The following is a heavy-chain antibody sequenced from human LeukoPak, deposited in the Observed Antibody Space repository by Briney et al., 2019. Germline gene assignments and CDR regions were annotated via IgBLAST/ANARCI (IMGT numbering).Heavy chain of an antibody. J-gene: IGHJ5*02. D-gene: IGHD2-2*01. CDR2: ISYDGSSK. Sequence: PGGSLRLSCAASGFTFSSYGMHWVRQAPGKGLEWVAFISYDGSSKYYADSVKGRFTISRDNSKNTLYLQMNSLRAEDTAVYYCAKDETSKYCSSTSCLYNWFDPWGQGTLVTVSS. CDR3: AKDETSKYCSSTSCLYNWFDP. V-gene: IGHV3-30*18. CDR1: GFTFSSYG.